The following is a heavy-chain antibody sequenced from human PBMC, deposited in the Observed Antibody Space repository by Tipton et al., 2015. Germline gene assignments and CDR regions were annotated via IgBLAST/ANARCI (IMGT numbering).Heavy chain of an antibody. V-gene: IGHV4-31*03. CDR1: GGSITSSAHY. D-gene: IGHD5-12*01. Sequence: LRLSCTVPGGSITSSAHYWGWIRQPPGKGLEWIGYIYHSGSTYYNPSLKSRVTISVDTSKNQFSLNLRSVTAADTAVYFCAKTHGAYDWYLDHWGQGTLVTVSS. CDR3: AKTHGAYDWYLDH. J-gene: IGHJ4*02. CDR2: IYHSGST.